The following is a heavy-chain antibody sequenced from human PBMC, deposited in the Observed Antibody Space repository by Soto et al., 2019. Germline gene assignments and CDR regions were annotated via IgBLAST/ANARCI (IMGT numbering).Heavy chain of an antibody. J-gene: IGHJ3*02. D-gene: IGHD2-21*01. Sequence: EVQLLESGGGLVQPGGSLRLSCTASGFTFSTYAMTWVRQAPGKGLEWVSAISGGGGPTYYADSVKGRFTISRDNSKNTLYLQMNSLRADGTAVYYCAKVSRFLDAGLIWGQGTLVTVSS. CDR1: GFTFSTYA. V-gene: IGHV3-23*01. CDR3: AKVSRFLDAGLI. CDR2: ISGGGGPT.